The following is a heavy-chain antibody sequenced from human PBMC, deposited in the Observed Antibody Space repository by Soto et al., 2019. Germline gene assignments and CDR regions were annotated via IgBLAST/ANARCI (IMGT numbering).Heavy chain of an antibody. CDR2: IYYSGCT. CDR3: ARQRTAVVTQAYFDH. Sequence: NPSETLSLTCIASGESISSSSYYWGWIRQPPGKGLEWIGSIYYSGCTYYNPSFKSRVTISIDTSKNQFSLKLSSVTATDTAVYYCARQRTAVVTQAYFDHWGQGALVTVSS. V-gene: IGHV4-39*01. J-gene: IGHJ4*02. D-gene: IGHD2-21*02. CDR1: GESISSSSYY.